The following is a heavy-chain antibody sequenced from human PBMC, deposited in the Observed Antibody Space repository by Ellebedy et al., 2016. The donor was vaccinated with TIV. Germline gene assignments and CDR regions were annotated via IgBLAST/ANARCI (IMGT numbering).Heavy chain of an antibody. Sequence: GESLKISCAASGFTFSYYYMSGVRQAPGKGLEWVSVIYSGGSTYYADSVKGRFTISRDNSKNPLYLQMNSQRAEDTAVYYCARSNTVVTPDYYGMDVWGQGTTVTVFS. CDR1: GFTFSYYY. J-gene: IGHJ6*02. V-gene: IGHV3-66*01. CDR3: ARSNTVVTPDYYGMDV. D-gene: IGHD4-23*01. CDR2: IYSGGST.